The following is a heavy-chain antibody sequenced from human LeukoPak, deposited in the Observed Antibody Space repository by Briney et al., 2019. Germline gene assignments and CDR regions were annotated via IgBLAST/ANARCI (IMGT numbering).Heavy chain of an antibody. Sequence: PSETLSLTCTVSGGSISRYYWSWMRQPPGKGLEWIGYIYYSGSTNYNPSLNSRVTISVDTSKNQFSLKLNSVTAADTAVYYCAGGGDSGGYYYPMFDYWGQGTLVTVSS. J-gene: IGHJ4*02. CDR1: GGSISRYY. D-gene: IGHD3-22*01. V-gene: IGHV4-59*01. CDR3: AGGGDSGGYYYPMFDY. CDR2: IYYSGST.